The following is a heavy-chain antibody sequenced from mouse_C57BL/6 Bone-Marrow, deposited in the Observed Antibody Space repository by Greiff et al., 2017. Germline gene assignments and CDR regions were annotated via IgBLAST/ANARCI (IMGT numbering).Heavy chain of an antibody. J-gene: IGHJ4*01. CDR2: IHPNSGST. Sequence: VQLQQPGAELVKPGASVKLSCKASGYTFTSYWMHWVKQRPGQGLEWIGMIHPNSGSTNYNEKFKSKATLTVDKSSSTAYMQLSSLTSEDSAVYYCARFSHYYGSSYYAMDYWGRGTSVTVSA. CDR1: GYTFTSYW. D-gene: IGHD1-1*01. V-gene: IGHV1-64*01. CDR3: ARFSHYYGSSYYAMDY.